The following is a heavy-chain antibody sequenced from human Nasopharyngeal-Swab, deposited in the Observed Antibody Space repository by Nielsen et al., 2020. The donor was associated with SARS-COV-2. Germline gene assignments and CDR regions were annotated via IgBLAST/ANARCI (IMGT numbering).Heavy chain of an antibody. J-gene: IGHJ3*02. D-gene: IGHD6-19*01. V-gene: IGHV4-39*01. CDR3: ARPRGSGWYREAFDI. CDR2: IYYSGST. Sequence: WIRQPPGKGLEWIGSIYYSGSTYYNPSLKSRVTISVDTSKNKFSLKLSSVTAADTAVYYCARPRGSGWYREAFDIWGQGTMVTVSS.